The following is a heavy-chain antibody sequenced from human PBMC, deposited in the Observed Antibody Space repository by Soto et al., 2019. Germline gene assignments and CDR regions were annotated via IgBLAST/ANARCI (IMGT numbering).Heavy chain of an antibody. J-gene: IGHJ4*02. CDR2: ISAYNGNT. CDR3: ARFRAPLGYCISTSCHRDYYFDY. CDR1: GYTFTSYG. Sequence: ASVKVSCKASGYTFTSYGISWVRQAPGQGLEWMGWISAYNGNTNYAQKLQGRVTMTTDTSTSTAYMELRSLRSDDTAVYYCARFRAPLGYCISTSCHRDYYFDYWGQGTLVTVS. D-gene: IGHD2-2*02. V-gene: IGHV1-18*01.